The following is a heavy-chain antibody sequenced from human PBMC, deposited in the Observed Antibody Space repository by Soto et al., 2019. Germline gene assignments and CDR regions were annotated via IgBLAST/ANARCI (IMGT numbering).Heavy chain of an antibody. D-gene: IGHD6-6*01. V-gene: IGHV3-7*01. CDR3: ARDLYGDFYSSSGGVGNYGMDV. CDR2: IKQDGSEK. J-gene: IGHJ6*02. CDR1: GFTFSSYW. Sequence: HPGGSLRPSCAASGFTFSSYWMSWVRQAPGKGLEWVAIIKQDGSEKYYVDSVKGRFTISRDNAKNSLYLQMNSLRAEDTAVYYCARDLYGDFYSSSGGVGNYGMDVWGQGTTVTVSS.